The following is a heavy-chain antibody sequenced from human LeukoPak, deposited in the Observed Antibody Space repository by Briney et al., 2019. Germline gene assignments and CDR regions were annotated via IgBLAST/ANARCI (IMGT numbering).Heavy chain of an antibody. CDR1: GYTLTELS. J-gene: IGHJ5*02. CDR2: FDPEDGET. CDR3: ATDLRSIAARMNWFDP. D-gene: IGHD6-6*01. V-gene: IGHV1-24*01. Sequence: ASVKVSCKVSGYTLTELSMHWVRQAPGKGLEWMGGFDPEDGETIYAQKFQGRVTMTEDTSTDTAYMELSSLRSEDTAVYYCATDLRSIAARMNWFDPWGQGTLVTVSS.